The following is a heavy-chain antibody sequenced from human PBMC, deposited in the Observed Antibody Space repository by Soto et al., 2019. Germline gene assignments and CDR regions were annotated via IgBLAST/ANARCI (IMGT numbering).Heavy chain of an antibody. J-gene: IGHJ6*02. CDR1: GGTFSSYA. V-gene: IGHV1-69*12. CDR2: IIPIFGTA. D-gene: IGHD5-18*01. Sequence: QVQLVQSGAEVKKPGSSVKVSCKASGGTFSSYAISWVRQAPGQGLEWMGGIIPIFGTANYAQKFQGLVTTTADESTGTASMELSSLRSEDTAVYYCARGLVDTAIWLGYYYYYGMDVWGQGTTVTVSS. CDR3: ARGLVDTAIWLGYYYYYGMDV.